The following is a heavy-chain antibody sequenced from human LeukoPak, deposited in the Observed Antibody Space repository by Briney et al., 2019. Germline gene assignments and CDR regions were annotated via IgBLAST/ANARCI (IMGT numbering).Heavy chain of an antibody. CDR3: ARVGWGFGY. D-gene: IGHD7-27*01. Sequence: SETLSLTCAVYGGSFSGYYWSWIRQPPGKGLEWVGEINHSGSTNYNPSLKSRVTISVDTSKNQFSLKLSSVTAADTAVYYCARVGWGFGYWGQGTLVTVSS. CDR1: GGSFSGYY. CDR2: INHSGST. V-gene: IGHV4-34*01. J-gene: IGHJ4*02.